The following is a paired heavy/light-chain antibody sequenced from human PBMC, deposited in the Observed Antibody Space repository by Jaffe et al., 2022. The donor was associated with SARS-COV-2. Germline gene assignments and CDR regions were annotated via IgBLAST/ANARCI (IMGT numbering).Light chain of an antibody. Sequence: DIQMTQSPSSLSASVGDRVIITCRASQGIRNDLAWYQQKPGKAPKRLIYAASNLQSGVPSRFSGSGSGTEFILIISSLQPEDFATYYCLQHNTFPWTFGQGTKVEIK. CDR1: QGIRND. CDR2: AAS. CDR3: LQHNTFPWT. V-gene: IGKV1-17*01. J-gene: IGKJ1*01.
Heavy chain of an antibody. D-gene: IGHD5-18*01. Sequence: QAHLVESGGGVVQPGRSLRLSCAASGFTFSTFGMHWVRQAPGKGLEWVAIIWYDGSKTLYGDSVKGRFTISRDNSNDMVYLEMSSLRTEDTAIYSCARENSKYGLDVWGQGTTVTVSS. V-gene: IGHV3-33*01. CDR2: IWYDGSKT. CDR3: ARENSKYGLDV. J-gene: IGHJ6*02. CDR1: GFTFSTFG.